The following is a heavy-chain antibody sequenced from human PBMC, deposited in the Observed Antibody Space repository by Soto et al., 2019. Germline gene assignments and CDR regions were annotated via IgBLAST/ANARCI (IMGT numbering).Heavy chain of an antibody. Sequence: SETLSLTCAVYGGSFSGYYWSGIRQPPGKGLEWIGEINHSGSTNYNPSLKSRVTISVDTSKNQFSLKLSSVTAADTAVYYCARVRNWNYALDYWGQGTLVTVSS. CDR1: GGSFSGYY. CDR2: INHSGST. D-gene: IGHD1-7*01. CDR3: ARVRNWNYALDY. J-gene: IGHJ4*02. V-gene: IGHV4-34*01.